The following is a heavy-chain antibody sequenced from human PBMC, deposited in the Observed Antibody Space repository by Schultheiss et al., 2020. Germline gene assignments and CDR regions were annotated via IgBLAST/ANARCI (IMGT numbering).Heavy chain of an antibody. CDR1: GFTFSSYS. Sequence: GVLKISCAASGFTFSSYSMNWVRQAPGKGLEWVSSISSSSSYIYYADSVKGRFTISRDNAKNSLYLQMNSLRAEDTAVYYCARQYYYDSSGYYQGDLYYFDYWGQGTLVTVSS. CDR3: ARQYYYDSSGYYQGDLYYFDY. V-gene: IGHV3-21*01. D-gene: IGHD3-22*01. CDR2: ISSSSSYI. J-gene: IGHJ4*02.